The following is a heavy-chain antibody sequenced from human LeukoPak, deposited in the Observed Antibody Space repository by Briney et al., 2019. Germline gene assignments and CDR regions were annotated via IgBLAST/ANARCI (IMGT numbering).Heavy chain of an antibody. CDR2: ISGSGGST. V-gene: IGHV3-23*01. CDR3: AKGSDYVWGSYPSN. Sequence: PGRSLRLSCAASGFTFSSYAIHWVRQAPGKGLEWVSAISGSGGSTYYADSVKGRFTISRDNSKNTLYLQMNSLRAEDTAVYYCAKGSDYVWGSYPSNWGQGTLVTVSS. D-gene: IGHD3-16*02. J-gene: IGHJ4*02. CDR1: GFTFSSYA.